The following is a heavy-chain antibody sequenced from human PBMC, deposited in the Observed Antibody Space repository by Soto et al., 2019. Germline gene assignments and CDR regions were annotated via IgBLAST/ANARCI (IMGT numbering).Heavy chain of an antibody. Sequence: GGSLRLSCAASGFTFSNYAMSWVRQAQGKGLEWVSAISGSGGSTYYADSVKGRFTISRDNSKNTLYLQMNSLRAEDTAVYYCAKVAVLMVYAPYYMDVWGKGTTVTVSS. CDR2: ISGSGGST. V-gene: IGHV3-23*01. CDR1: GFTFSNYA. J-gene: IGHJ6*03. CDR3: AKVAVLMVYAPYYMDV. D-gene: IGHD2-8*01.